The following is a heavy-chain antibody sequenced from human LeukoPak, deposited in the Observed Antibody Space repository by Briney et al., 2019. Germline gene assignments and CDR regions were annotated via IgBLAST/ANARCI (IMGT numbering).Heavy chain of an antibody. V-gene: IGHV4-59*01. Sequence: SETLSLTCTVSDASISGYYWSWIRQPPGKGLEWIGSIHFSGSTNYNPSLRSRVTISVDTSKNQLSLKLSSVTAADTAVYYCARDLGGIYFDYWGQGTLVTVSS. CDR1: DASISGYY. D-gene: IGHD1-26*01. CDR3: ARDLGGIYFDY. J-gene: IGHJ4*02. CDR2: IHFSGST.